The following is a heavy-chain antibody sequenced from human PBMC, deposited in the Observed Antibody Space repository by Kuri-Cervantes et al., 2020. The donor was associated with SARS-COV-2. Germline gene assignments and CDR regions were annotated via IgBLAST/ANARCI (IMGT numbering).Heavy chain of an antibody. V-gene: IGHV3-11*01. D-gene: IGHD3-22*01. J-gene: IGHJ4*02. Sequence: GESLKISCAASGFTFSDYYMSWIRQAPGKGLEWVSYISSSGSTIYYADSVKGRFTISRDNSKNTLYLQMNSLRAEDVAVYYCAKARNYYDSSGYNYWGQGTLVTVSS. CDR2: ISSSGSTI. CDR1: GFTFSDYY. CDR3: AKARNYYDSSGYNY.